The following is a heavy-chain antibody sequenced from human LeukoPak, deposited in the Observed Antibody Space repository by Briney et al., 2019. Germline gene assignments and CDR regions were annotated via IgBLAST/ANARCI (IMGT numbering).Heavy chain of an antibody. CDR3: AKGGMITFGGVIDLFDY. Sequence: GGSLRLSCASSGFTFSSYAMSWVRQAPGKGLEWVSAISGSGGSTYYADSVKGRFTISRDNSKNTLYLRMNSLRAEDTAVYYCAKGGMITFGGVIDLFDYWGQGTLVTVSS. J-gene: IGHJ4*02. D-gene: IGHD3-16*02. V-gene: IGHV3-23*01. CDR2: ISGSGGST. CDR1: GFTFSSYA.